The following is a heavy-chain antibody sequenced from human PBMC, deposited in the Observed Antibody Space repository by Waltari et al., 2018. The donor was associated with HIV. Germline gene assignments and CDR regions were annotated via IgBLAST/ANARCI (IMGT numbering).Heavy chain of an antibody. CDR3: ARDWAKLDEGGRDL. J-gene: IGHJ2*01. V-gene: IGHV4-38-2*02. D-gene: IGHD1-26*01. Sequence: QVQLQESGPGLVKPSETLSLTCTVSGYSISSGYYWGWIRQPPGKGLEWIGSIYHSGSTYYNPSLKSRVTISVDTSKNQFSLKLSSVTAADTAVYYCARDWAKLDEGGRDLWGRGTLVTVSS. CDR2: IYHSGST. CDR1: GYSISSGYY.